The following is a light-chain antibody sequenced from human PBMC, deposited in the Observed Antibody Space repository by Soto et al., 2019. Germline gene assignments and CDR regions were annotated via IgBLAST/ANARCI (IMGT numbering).Light chain of an antibody. CDR2: EVS. CDR1: SSDVGGYNY. V-gene: IGLV2-14*01. J-gene: IGLJ1*01. Sequence: QSALTQPASVSGSPGQSITISCTGTSSDVGGYNYFSWYQQHPGKAPKLMIYEVSNRLSGISNRFSGSKSGNTASLTISGLQAEDEADYYCSSYTSSSTRVFGTGTKVTVL. CDR3: SSYTSSSTRV.